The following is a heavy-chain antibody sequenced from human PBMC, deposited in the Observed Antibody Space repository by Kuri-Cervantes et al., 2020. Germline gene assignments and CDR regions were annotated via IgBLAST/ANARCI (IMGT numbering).Heavy chain of an antibody. V-gene: IGHV4-34*01. CDR2: INHSGST. CDR3: ASGSGYPNWFDP. Sequence: SETLSLTCAVYGGSFSGYYWSWIRQPPGKGLEWIGEINHSGSTNYNPSLKSRVTISVDTSKNQFSLKLSSVTAADTAVYYCASGSGYPNWFDPWGQGTLVTDSS. J-gene: IGHJ5*02. D-gene: IGHD3-3*01. CDR1: GGSFSGYY.